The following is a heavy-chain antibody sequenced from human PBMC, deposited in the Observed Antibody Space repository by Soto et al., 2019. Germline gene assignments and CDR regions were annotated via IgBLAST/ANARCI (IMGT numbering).Heavy chain of an antibody. CDR3: ARSRQYGSGINWFDP. Sequence: SETLSLTCTVSGGSISSGGYYWSWIRQHPGKGLEWIGYIYYSGSTYYNPSLKSRVTISVDTSKNQFSLKLSSVTAADTAVYYCARSRQYGSGINWFDPWGQGTLVTVSS. CDR1: GGSISSGGYY. J-gene: IGHJ5*02. V-gene: IGHV4-31*03. D-gene: IGHD3-10*01. CDR2: IYYSGST.